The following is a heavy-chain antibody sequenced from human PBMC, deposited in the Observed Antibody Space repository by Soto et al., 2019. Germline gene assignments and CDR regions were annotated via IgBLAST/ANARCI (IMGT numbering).Heavy chain of an antibody. CDR3: ARRLTLDAFDF. CDR1: GFSLNTFGVG. CDR2: VYWDDDK. J-gene: IGHJ3*01. Sequence: QITLKESGPTLVKPTQTLTLTCTFSGFSLNTFGVGVGWIRQPPGKALECLGVVYWDDDKRYSPSLKTRLSITKDSSKNQTVLTMTNMDPMDTATYYCARRLTLDAFDFWGQGTMVAVSS. V-gene: IGHV2-5*02.